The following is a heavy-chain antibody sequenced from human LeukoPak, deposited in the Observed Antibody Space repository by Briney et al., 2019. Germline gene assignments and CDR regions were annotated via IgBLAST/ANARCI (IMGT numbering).Heavy chain of an antibody. J-gene: IGHJ4*02. V-gene: IGHV3-30*18. CDR1: GFTFSNYG. CDR3: AKKSASGVTMVRGVNWGFKWYFDY. CDR2: ISYDGSNR. D-gene: IGHD3-10*01. Sequence: GGSLRLSCAASGFTFSNYGMHWVRQAPGKGLEWVAVISYDGSNRYYADSVKGRFTISRDNSKNTLYLQMNSLRAEDTAVYYCAKKSASGVTMVRGVNWGFKWYFDYWGQGTLVTVSS.